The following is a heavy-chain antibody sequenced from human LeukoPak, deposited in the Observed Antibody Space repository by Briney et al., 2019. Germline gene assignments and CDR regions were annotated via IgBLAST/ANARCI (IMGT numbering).Heavy chain of an antibody. CDR2: IRTSGDT. V-gene: IGHV4-4*07. CDR3: ARGKVVAGTPGQNSWDY. D-gene: IGHD6-19*01. J-gene: IGHJ4*02. Sequence: PSETLSLTCTVSGGSISSYYWNWIRQPAGKGLEWIGRIRTSGDTSYNPSLKSRVTVSVDTSRNQFSLKLSAVTTADTAVYYCARGKVVAGTPGQNSWDYWGQGTLVTVSS. CDR1: GGSISSYY.